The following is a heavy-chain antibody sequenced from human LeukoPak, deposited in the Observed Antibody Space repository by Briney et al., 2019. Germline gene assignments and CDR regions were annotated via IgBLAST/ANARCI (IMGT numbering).Heavy chain of an antibody. V-gene: IGHV4-31*03. CDR2: IYYSGCT. J-gene: IGHJ4*02. CDR3: AREPRITMVRGVIIGYFDY. CDR1: RGSISRGGYY. D-gene: IGHD3-10*01. Sequence: SETLSLTCTVSRGSISRGGYYWSWIRRHPEKGLEWIGYIYYSGCTYYNPSLKSRVTISVDTSKNQFSLKLSSVTAADTAVYYCAREPRITMVRGVIIGYFDYWGQGTLVTVSS.